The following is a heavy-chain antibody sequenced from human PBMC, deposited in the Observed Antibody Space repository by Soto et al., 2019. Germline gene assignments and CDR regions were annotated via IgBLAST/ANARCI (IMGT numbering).Heavy chain of an antibody. CDR1: GGSISSYY. CDR2: IHYSGST. V-gene: IGHV4-59*01. J-gene: IGHJ6*02. CDR3: ARDNSNSRYGMDV. D-gene: IGHD6-13*01. Sequence: QVQLQESGPGLVKPSETLSLTCTVSGGSISSYYWSWIRQPPGKGLEWIGYIHYSGSTNYNPSLKSRVTISVDTSKNPFSLILSSVTAADTAVYYCARDNSNSRYGMDVWGHGTTVTVSS.